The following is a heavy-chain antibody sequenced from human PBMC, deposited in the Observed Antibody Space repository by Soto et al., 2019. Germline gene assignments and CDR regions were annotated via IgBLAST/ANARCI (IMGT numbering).Heavy chain of an antibody. CDR3: ARGRLLGVYNFDY. D-gene: IGHD2-15*01. CDR1: GGSISSGDYY. V-gene: IGHV4-30-4*01. J-gene: IGHJ4*02. Sequence: PSETLSLTCTVSGGSISSGDYYWSWIRQHPGKGLEWIGYIYYSGSTYYNPSLKSRVTISVNTSKNQFALKLSSVTAADTAVYYCARGRLLGVYNFDYWGQGTLVTVSS. CDR2: IYYSGST.